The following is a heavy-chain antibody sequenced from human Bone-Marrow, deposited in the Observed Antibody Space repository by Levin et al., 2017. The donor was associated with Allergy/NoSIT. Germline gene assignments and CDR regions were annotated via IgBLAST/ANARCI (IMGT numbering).Heavy chain of an antibody. CDR1: GFIFTSYG. Sequence: ASVKVSCKASGFIFTSYGFSWVRQAPGQGLEWMGWISVHNGHTSYAQKFQGRVTLTTDTSTNTAYMELRSLRSDDTAVYYCARGNEDSVVVPAASHLRTYYYYYMDVWGKGTTVTVSS. V-gene: IGHV1-18*01. CDR3: ARGNEDSVVVPAASHLRTYYYYYMDV. J-gene: IGHJ6*03. CDR2: ISVHNGHT. D-gene: IGHD2-2*01.